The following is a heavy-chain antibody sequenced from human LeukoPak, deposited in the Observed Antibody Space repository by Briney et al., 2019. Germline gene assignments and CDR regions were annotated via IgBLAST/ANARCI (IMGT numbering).Heavy chain of an antibody. V-gene: IGHV3-23*01. CDR1: GFTFSSYA. CDR2: ICGSGGIT. CDR3: AKRYYYDSSGFYLYYWYFDL. D-gene: IGHD3-22*01. Sequence: RGSLRLSCAAPGFTFSSYAMSWVRQAPGKRLEWVSAICGSGGITYYADYVKGRFTISRVNSKNTLYLQMNSLRAEDTAVYYCAKRYYYDSSGFYLYYWYFDLWGRGTLVTVSS. J-gene: IGHJ2*01.